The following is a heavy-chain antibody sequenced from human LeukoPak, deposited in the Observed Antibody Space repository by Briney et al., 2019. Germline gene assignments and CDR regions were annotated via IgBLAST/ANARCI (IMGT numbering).Heavy chain of an antibody. Sequence: ASVKVSCKASGYTFTSYGISWVRQAPGQGLEWMGWISAYNGNTNYAQKLQGRVTMTTDTSTSTAYMELRSLRSDDTAVYYCARAGETIFGAPNWFDPWGQGTLVTVSS. D-gene: IGHD3-3*01. V-gene: IGHV1-18*01. CDR3: ARAGETIFGAPNWFDP. CDR1: GYTFTSYG. J-gene: IGHJ5*02. CDR2: ISAYNGNT.